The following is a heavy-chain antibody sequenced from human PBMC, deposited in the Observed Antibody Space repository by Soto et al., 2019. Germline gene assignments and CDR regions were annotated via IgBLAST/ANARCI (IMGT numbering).Heavy chain of an antibody. V-gene: IGHV4-39*01. J-gene: IGHJ4*02. Sequence: SETLSLTCTVSGGSISSSSYYWGWIRQPPGKGLEWIGSIYYSGSTYYNPSLKSRVTISVDTSKNQFSLKLSSVTAADTAVYYCARQYSYGSFIPYWGQGTLVTVSS. CDR2: IYYSGST. CDR3: ARQYSYGSFIPY. D-gene: IGHD5-18*01. CDR1: GGSISSSSYY.